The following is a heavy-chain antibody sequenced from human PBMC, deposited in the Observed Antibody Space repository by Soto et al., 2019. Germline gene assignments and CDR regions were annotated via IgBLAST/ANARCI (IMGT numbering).Heavy chain of an antibody. J-gene: IGHJ6*02. D-gene: IGHD3-10*01. V-gene: IGHV3-48*01. CDR2: ISRSSTGI. CDR3: ARAVTWGLDV. Sequence: EVQLVESGGGLVQPGGSLRLSCAASGFTFSLYSMSWVRQAPGKGLEWVSYISRSSTGIHYADSVKGRFTISRDDXXXXXXXXXXXXXXXXXXXYYCARAVTWGLDVWGQGTTV. CDR1: GFTFSLYS.